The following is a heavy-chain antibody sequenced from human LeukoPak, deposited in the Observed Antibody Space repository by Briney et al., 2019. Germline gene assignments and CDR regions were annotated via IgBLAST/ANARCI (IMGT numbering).Heavy chain of an antibody. Sequence: GASLQISCKGSGSIFTSYWIGGVRPLPGKGLEWMGIIYPGDSDTRYSPSFQGQVTISADKSISTAYLQWSSLKASDTATYYCAAGVGMVRGVYGMDVWGKGTTVTVSS. CDR3: AAGVGMVRGVYGMDV. D-gene: IGHD3-10*01. J-gene: IGHJ6*04. CDR1: GSIFTSYW. V-gene: IGHV5-51*01. CDR2: IYPGDSDT.